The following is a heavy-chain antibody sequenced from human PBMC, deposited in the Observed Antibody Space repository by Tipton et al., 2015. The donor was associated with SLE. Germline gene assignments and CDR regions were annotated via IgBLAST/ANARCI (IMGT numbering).Heavy chain of an antibody. CDR3: ARVMGPG. D-gene: IGHD3-16*01. J-gene: IGHJ4*02. Sequence: GSLRLSCAASGFTFSTYWMHWVRQVPGKGLVWVLRINTDVSTTSYADSVKGRFTVSRDNARNTLYLQMNSLRTEDTAVYYCARVMGPGWGQGTLVTVSS. CDR2: INTDVSTT. CDR1: GFTFSTYW. V-gene: IGHV3-74*01.